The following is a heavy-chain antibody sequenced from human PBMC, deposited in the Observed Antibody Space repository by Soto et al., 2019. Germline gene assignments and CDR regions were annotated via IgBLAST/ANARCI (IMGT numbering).Heavy chain of an antibody. CDR2: IDPSDSYT. CDR3: ARHLEAAAGMGWFDP. Sequence: GESLKISCKGSGYSFTSYWISWVRQMPGKGLEWMGRIDPSDSYTNYSPSFQGHVTISADKSISTAYLQWSSLKASDTAMYYCARHLEAAAGMGWFDPWGQGTLVTVSS. CDR1: GYSFTSYW. V-gene: IGHV5-10-1*01. D-gene: IGHD6-13*01. J-gene: IGHJ5*02.